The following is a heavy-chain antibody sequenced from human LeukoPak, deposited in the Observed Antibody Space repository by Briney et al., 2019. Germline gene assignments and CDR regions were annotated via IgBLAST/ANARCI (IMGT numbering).Heavy chain of an antibody. D-gene: IGHD5-12*01. Sequence: SETLSLTCTVSGGSISGYYWSWIRQPPGKGLEWIGYIYYSGSTNYNPSLKSRVTISVDTSNNQFSLKLSSVTAADTAVYYCARQLRNWFDPWGQGTLVTVSS. CDR2: IYYSGST. CDR1: GGSISGYY. J-gene: IGHJ5*02. CDR3: ARQLRNWFDP. V-gene: IGHV4-59*01.